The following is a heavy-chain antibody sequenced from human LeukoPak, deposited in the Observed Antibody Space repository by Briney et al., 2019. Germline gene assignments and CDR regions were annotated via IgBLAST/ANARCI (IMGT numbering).Heavy chain of an antibody. CDR2: INHSGST. CDR3: ARVLSIVGATTDYFDY. D-gene: IGHD1-26*01. Sequence: SETLSLTCGVYGGSFSGDYWSWVRQPPGKGLEWIGEINHSGSTNYNPSLKSRVTISVDKSKNQFSLKLSSVTAADTAVYYCARVLSIVGATTDYFDYWGQGTLVTVSS. CDR1: GGSFSGDY. J-gene: IGHJ4*02. V-gene: IGHV4-34*01.